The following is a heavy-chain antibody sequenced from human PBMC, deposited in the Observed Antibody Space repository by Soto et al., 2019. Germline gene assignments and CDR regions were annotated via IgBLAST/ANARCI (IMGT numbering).Heavy chain of an antibody. CDR3: ARRARGYSGYDYEYYFDY. D-gene: IGHD5-12*01. J-gene: IGHJ4*02. V-gene: IGHV4-59*08. CDR1: GGSISSYY. Sequence: QVQLQESGPGLVKPSETLSLTCTVSGGSISSYYWSWIRQPPGKGLEWIGYIYYSGSTNYNPSLKSRVTLAVDTSKNQFSLKLSSVTAADTAVYYCARRARGYSGYDYEYYFDYWGQGTLVTVSS. CDR2: IYYSGST.